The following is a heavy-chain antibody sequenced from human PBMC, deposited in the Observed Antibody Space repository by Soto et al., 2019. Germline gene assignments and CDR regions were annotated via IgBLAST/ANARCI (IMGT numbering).Heavy chain of an antibody. Sequence: PSETLSLTCTVSGGSISSYYWSWIRQPAGKGLEWIGRIYTSGSTNYNPSLKSRVTMSVDTSKNQFSLKLSSVAAADTAVYYCARDRDFWSGLEYYGMDVWGQGTTVTVSS. CDR3: ARDRDFWSGLEYYGMDV. V-gene: IGHV4-4*07. CDR2: IYTSGST. D-gene: IGHD3-3*01. CDR1: GGSISSYY. J-gene: IGHJ6*02.